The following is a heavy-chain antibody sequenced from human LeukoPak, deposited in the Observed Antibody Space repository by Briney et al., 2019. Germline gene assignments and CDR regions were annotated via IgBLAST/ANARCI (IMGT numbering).Heavy chain of an antibody. D-gene: IGHD1-26*01. V-gene: IGHV3-30*03. CDR3: ARSGSYLEGLYYYGMDV. Sequence: GRSLRLSCAASEFTFSSYGMHWVRQAPGKGLEWVAVISYDGSNKYYADSVKGRFTISRDNSKNTLYLQMNSLRAEDTAVYYCARSGSYLEGLYYYGMDVWGQGTTVTVSS. CDR1: EFTFSSYG. J-gene: IGHJ6*02. CDR2: ISYDGSNK.